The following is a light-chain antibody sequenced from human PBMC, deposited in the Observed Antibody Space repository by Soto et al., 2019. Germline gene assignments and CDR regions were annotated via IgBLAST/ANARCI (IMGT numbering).Light chain of an antibody. CDR3: AAWDDSLSGVV. V-gene: IGLV1-47*01. Sequence: QSVLTQPPSASGILGQRVTISCSGSSSNIGSNFGYWYQQFPGTAPKLLIYRNNQRPSGVPDRFAGSKSGTSASLAISGLRSEDEAEYFCAAWDDSLSGVVFGGGTKLTVL. J-gene: IGLJ2*01. CDR1: SSNIGSNF. CDR2: RNN.